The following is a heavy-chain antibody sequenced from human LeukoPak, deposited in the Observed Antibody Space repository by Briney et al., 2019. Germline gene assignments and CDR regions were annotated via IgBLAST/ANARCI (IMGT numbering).Heavy chain of an antibody. Sequence: GGSLRLSCAASGFTFSSYAMHWVRQAPGKGLEWVAVISHDGSNKYYADSVKGRFTISRDNSKNTLYLQMNSLRAEDTAVYYCARESLRGYGDAFDIWGQGTMVTVSS. CDR3: ARESLRGYGDAFDI. CDR2: ISHDGSNK. CDR1: GFTFSSYA. D-gene: IGHD5-18*01. J-gene: IGHJ3*02. V-gene: IGHV3-30-3*01.